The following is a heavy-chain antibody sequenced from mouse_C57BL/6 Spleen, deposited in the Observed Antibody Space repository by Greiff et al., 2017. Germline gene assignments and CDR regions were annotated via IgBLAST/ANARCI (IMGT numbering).Heavy chain of an antibody. D-gene: IGHD2-5*01. CDR1: GFSFTSYG. CDR2: IWSDGGT. V-gene: IGHV2-6-1*01. CDR3: ARQGSNYEFAY. J-gene: IGHJ3*01. Sequence: QVQLQQSGPGLVAPSQSLSITCTVSGFSFTSYGVHWVRQPPGKGLEWLVVIWSDGGTTYYSAPKSSLSISKDNSKSQVFLKMNSLQTDNTAMYYCARQGSNYEFAYWGQGTLVTVSA.